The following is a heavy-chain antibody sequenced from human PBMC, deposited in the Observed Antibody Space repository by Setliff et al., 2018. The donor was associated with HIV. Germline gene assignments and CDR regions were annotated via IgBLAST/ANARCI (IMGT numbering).Heavy chain of an antibody. J-gene: IGHJ4*02. V-gene: IGHV4-39*01. CDR1: GGSFRSSRYY. CDR2: IHYGGFF. Sequence: PSETLSLTCTVSGGSFRSSRYYWGWIRQPPGKGLEWIGNIHYGGFFWYSPSLKSRVTISVDTSKNQFSLKLSSVTAADTAVYYCARPALGIGGGSRFDNWGQGTRGTSPQ. CDR3: ARPALGIGGGSRFDN. D-gene: IGHD3-10*01.